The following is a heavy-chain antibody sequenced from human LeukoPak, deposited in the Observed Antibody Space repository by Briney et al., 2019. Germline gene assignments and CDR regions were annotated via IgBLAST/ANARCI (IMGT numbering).Heavy chain of an antibody. J-gene: IGHJ6*03. D-gene: IGHD3-22*01. Sequence: ASVKVSCKASGYTFTGYYMHWVRQAPGQGLEWMGWINPNSGGTNYAQKFQGRVTMTRDTSISTAYMERSRLRSDDTAVYYCARGPMYRVDSSGYFTSNYYYYYMDVWGKGTTVTVSS. CDR1: GYTFTGYY. CDR3: ARGPMYRVDSSGYFTSNYYYYYMDV. V-gene: IGHV1-2*02. CDR2: INPNSGGT.